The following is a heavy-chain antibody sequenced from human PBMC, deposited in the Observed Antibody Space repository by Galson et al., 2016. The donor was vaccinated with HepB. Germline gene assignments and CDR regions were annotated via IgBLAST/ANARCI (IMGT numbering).Heavy chain of an antibody. Sequence: SLRLSCAASGFTFSSDAMHWVRQAPSKGLEWVAVISYDGNYKSYADAVKGRFTISRDNSKNTLYLQMNSLRAEDTAVYYCAREDSSGYYYFDYWGQGSLVTVSS. J-gene: IGHJ4*02. D-gene: IGHD3-22*01. V-gene: IGHV3-30*04. CDR2: ISYDGNYK. CDR3: AREDSSGYYYFDY. CDR1: GFTFSSDA.